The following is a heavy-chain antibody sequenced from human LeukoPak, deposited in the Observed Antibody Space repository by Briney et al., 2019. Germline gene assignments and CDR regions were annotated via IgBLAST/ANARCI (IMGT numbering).Heavy chain of an antibody. J-gene: IGHJ5*02. D-gene: IGHD2-21*01. Sequence: SETLSLTCTVSGGSISSYYWGWIRQPPGKGLEWIGSIYYSGNTYYNASLKSRVTISLDASSNQFSLKLNSVTAADTAVYYCARTSYCVADNCGYWLDPWGPGTLVTVSS. CDR1: GGSISSYY. CDR3: ARTSYCVADNCGYWLDP. CDR2: IYYSGNT. V-gene: IGHV4-39*07.